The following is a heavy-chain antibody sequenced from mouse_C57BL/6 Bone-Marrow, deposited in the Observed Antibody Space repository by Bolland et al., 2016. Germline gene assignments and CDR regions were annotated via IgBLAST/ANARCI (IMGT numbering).Heavy chain of an antibody. CDR2: NGGT. D-gene: IGHD4-1*01. J-gene: IGHJ3*01. CDR3: ARNWDY. Sequence: NGGTSYNQKFKGKATLTVDKSSSTAYMELRSLTSEDSAVYYCARNWDYWGQGTLV. V-gene: IGHV1-26*01.